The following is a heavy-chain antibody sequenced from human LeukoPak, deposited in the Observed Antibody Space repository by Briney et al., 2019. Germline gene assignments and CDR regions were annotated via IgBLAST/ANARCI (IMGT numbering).Heavy chain of an antibody. CDR3: RVASLFHALDY. CDR1: GGSISSYY. V-gene: IGHV4-59*01. D-gene: IGHD3-10*02. Sequence: SETLSLTCTVSGGSISSYYWSWIRQPPGKGLEWIGYIYYSGSTNYNPSLKSRVTISVDTSKNQFSLKLSSVTAADTAVYYCRVASLFHALDYWGQGTLVTVSS. J-gene: IGHJ4*02. CDR2: IYYSGST.